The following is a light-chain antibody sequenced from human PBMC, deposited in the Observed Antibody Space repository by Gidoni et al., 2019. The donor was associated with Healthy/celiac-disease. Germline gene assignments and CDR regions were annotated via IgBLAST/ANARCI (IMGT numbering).Light chain of an antibody. Sequence: DIVMTQSPDSLAVSLGERSTINCKSSQSVLYSSTHKNYLAWYQQKPGQPPKLLIYWESTRESGVPDRFSGSGSGTDFTLTISSLQAEDVAVYYCQQYYSTPPTFGGGTKVEIK. CDR2: WES. V-gene: IGKV4-1*01. CDR1: QSVLYSSTHKNY. CDR3: QQYYSTPPT. J-gene: IGKJ4*01.